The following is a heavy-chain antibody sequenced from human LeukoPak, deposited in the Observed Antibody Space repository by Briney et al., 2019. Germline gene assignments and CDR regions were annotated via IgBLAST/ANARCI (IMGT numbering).Heavy chain of an antibody. D-gene: IGHD6-13*01. CDR1: GGTFSSYA. CDR2: IIPIFGTA. CDR3: ARIAAAGTQGFQH. V-gene: IGHV1-69*13. Sequence: GASVKVSCKASGGTFSSYAISWVRQAPGQGLEWMGGIIPIFGTANYAQKFQGRVTITADESTSTANMELSSLRSEDTAVYYCARIAAAGTQGFQHWGQGTLVTVSS. J-gene: IGHJ1*01.